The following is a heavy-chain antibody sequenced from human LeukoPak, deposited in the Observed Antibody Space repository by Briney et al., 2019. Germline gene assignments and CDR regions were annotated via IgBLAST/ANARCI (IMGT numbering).Heavy chain of an antibody. CDR2: IIPIFGTA. Sequence: SVKVSCKASGGTFSSYAISWVRQAPGQGLEWMGGIIPIFGTANYAQKFQGRVTITTDESTSTAYMELSSLRSEDTAVYYCASMVVAATKGAGYFDYWGQGTLVTVSS. CDR1: GGTFSSYA. J-gene: IGHJ4*02. D-gene: IGHD2-15*01. CDR3: ASMVVAATKGAGYFDY. V-gene: IGHV1-69*05.